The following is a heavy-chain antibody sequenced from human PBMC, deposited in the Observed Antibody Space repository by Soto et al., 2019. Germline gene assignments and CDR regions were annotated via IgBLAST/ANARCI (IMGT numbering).Heavy chain of an antibody. CDR3: ARDIPIKGVSSDAIFDY. CDR1: GFTFSSYS. V-gene: IGHV3-48*01. D-gene: IGHD5-12*01. CDR2: ISSSSSTI. J-gene: IGHJ4*02. Sequence: GGSLRLSCAASGFTFSSYSMNWVRQAPGKGLEWVSYISSSSSTIYYADSVKGRFTISRDNAKNSLYLQMNSLRAEDTAVYYCARDIPIKGVSSDAIFDYWGQGTLVTVSS.